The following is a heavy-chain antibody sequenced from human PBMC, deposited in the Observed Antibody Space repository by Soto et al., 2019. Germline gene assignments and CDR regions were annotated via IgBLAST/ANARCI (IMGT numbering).Heavy chain of an antibody. CDR1: GLKFSDYW. Sequence: PGGSLRLSCAASGLKFSDYWMSWVRHAPGKGLEWVANIKQGGIEQYYADSVKGRFTISRDDAKNSLYLQMNSLRAEDTAVYYCARCHRLASSLLLDYWGQGTLVTVSS. CDR2: IKQGGIEQ. J-gene: IGHJ4*02. CDR3: ARCHRLASSLLLDY. D-gene: IGHD1-26*01. V-gene: IGHV3-7*01.